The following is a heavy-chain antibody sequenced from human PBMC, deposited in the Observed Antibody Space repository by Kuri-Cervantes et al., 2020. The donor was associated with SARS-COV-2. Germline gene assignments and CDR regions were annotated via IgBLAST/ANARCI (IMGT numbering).Heavy chain of an antibody. CDR2: ISSSSNYI. CDR3: ARDPGYSSGWYYFDY. J-gene: IGHJ4*02. V-gene: IGHV3-21*01. D-gene: IGHD6-19*01. CDR1: GFTFRSYS. Sequence: GEALKIPLAASGFTFRSYSMNWVRQAPGKGLELVSSISSSSNYIYYADSGKGLFTISRDNTKNSQYLQMNILRAEDTAVDYCARDPGYSSGWYYFDYWGQGTLVTVSS.